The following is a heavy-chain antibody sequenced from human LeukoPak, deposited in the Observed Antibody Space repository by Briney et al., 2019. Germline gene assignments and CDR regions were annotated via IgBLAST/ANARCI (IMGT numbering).Heavy chain of an antibody. J-gene: IGHJ4*02. CDR3: YTSITDY. CDR1: GFNVNNAW. V-gene: IGHV3-15*07. CDR2: IRSKIDGGAT. D-gene: IGHD2-21*01. Sequence: GGSLRLSCAASGFNVNNAWMSWVRQAPGKGLEWVGRIRSKIDGGATDYAAPVKGRFTISRGDSKNTLYLQINSLKIVDTAMYYCYTSITDYWGQGTLVTVSS.